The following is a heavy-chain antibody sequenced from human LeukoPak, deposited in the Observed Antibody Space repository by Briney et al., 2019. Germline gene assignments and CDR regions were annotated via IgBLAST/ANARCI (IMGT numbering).Heavy chain of an antibody. Sequence: SETLSLTCTVSGGSISYYYWSWIRQPPGKGLEWIGYIYYSGTTNYNPSLKSRVTISVDTSKNQFSLQLRSVTAADTAVYYCAREDPQTTVPEGMDVWGQGTTVTVSS. CDR1: GGSISYYY. V-gene: IGHV4-59*01. D-gene: IGHD4-17*01. J-gene: IGHJ6*02. CDR3: AREDPQTTVPEGMDV. CDR2: IYYSGTT.